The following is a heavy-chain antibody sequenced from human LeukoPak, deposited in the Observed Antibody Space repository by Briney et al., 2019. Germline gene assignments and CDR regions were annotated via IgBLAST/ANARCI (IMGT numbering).Heavy chain of an antibody. CDR2: INPNSGGT. Sequence: GASVKVSCKTSGYIFTGYYLFWVRQAPGQGLEWMGWINPNSGGTNYAQKFQGRVTMTRDTSIRTAYMELSRLTSDDTAVYYCVRLYDWGRLDYWGQGTLVTVSS. D-gene: IGHD3-9*01. CDR1: GYIFTGYY. CDR3: VRLYDWGRLDY. J-gene: IGHJ4*02. V-gene: IGHV1-2*02.